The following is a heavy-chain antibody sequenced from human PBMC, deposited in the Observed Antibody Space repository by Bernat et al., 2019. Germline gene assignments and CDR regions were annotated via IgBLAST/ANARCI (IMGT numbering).Heavy chain of an antibody. V-gene: IGHV4-39*01. D-gene: IGHD6-13*01. CDR3: ARTLGVAAATGGY. Sequence: QLQLQESGPGLVKPSETLSLTCSISGGSISSNSYYWGWIRQPPGKGLEWIGSIHYSGTTYYNPSLKSRLTISVDTSKNQFSLKLRSVTAADTAVYYGARTLGVAAATGGYWGQGTLVTVSS. CDR2: IHYSGTT. J-gene: IGHJ4*02. CDR1: GGSISSNSYY.